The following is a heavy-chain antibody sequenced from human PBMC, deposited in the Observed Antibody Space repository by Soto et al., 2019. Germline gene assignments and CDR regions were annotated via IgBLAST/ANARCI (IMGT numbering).Heavy chain of an antibody. CDR2: INPNSGGT. D-gene: IGHD6-13*01. V-gene: IGHV1-2*04. Sequence: ASVKVSCKASGYTFTGYYMHWVRQAPGQGLEWMGWINPNSGGTNYAQKFQGWVTMTRDTSISTAYMELSRLRSDDTAVYYCARDIAAASWVDSIYYYMDVWGKGTTVTVSS. CDR1: GYTFTGYY. CDR3: ARDIAAASWVDSIYYYMDV. J-gene: IGHJ6*03.